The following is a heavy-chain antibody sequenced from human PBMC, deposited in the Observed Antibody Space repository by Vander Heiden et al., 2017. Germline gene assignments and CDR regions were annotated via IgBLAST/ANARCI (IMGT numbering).Heavy chain of an antibody. D-gene: IGHD3-10*01. CDR3: ASSPVVGTMVRGVIDY. Sequence: QVQLQESGTGLVKPSETLSLTCAVSGYSISRGYYWGWLRQPPGKGLEWIGRIYHSGSTYYNPSLKSRVTISVDTSKNQFSLKLSSVTAADTAVYYCASSPVVGTMVRGVIDYWGQGTLVTVSS. CDR2: IYHSGST. CDR1: GYSISRGYY. J-gene: IGHJ4*02. V-gene: IGHV4-38-2*01.